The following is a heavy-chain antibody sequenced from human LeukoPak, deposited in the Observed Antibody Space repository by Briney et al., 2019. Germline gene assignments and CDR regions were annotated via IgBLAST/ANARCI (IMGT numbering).Heavy chain of an antibody. CDR2: IYYGGST. D-gene: IGHD3-10*01. CDR1: GGSISTNNYY. CDR3: ARDRIPLTRGAFDL. J-gene: IGHJ3*01. Sequence: SETLSLTCTVSGGSISTNNYYWGGIRQPPGKGLEWIGSIYYGGSTFYNPSLKSRVTISVDTSKNQFSLKLSSVTAADTAVYYCARDRIPLTRGAFDLWGQGTMVTVSS. V-gene: IGHV4-39*07.